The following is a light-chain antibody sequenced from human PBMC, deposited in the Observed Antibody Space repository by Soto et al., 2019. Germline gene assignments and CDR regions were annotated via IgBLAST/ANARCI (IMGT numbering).Light chain of an antibody. J-gene: IGLJ2*01. CDR3: SSYVSDNTRI. CDR1: SSDVGGYNY. CDR2: DVS. V-gene: IGLV2-14*01. Sequence: QSALTQPASVSGSPGQSITISCTGTSSDVGGYNYVSWYQQHPGKAPKLMIYDVSNRPSGVSNRFSGSKSGNTASLTISGLKTEHEADHYCSSYVSDNTRIFGGGTKLTVL.